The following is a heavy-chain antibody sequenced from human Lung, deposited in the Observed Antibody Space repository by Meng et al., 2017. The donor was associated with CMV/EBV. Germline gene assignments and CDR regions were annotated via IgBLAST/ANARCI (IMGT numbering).Heavy chain of an antibody. CDR3: ARAGRSYGMDV. Sequence: LXXAVYGGSFSGYYWSWIRQPPGKGLEWIGKINHSGSTNYNPSLKSRVTISVDTSKNQFSLKLSSVTAADTAVYYCARAGRSYGMDVWGQGTTVTVSS. CDR2: INHSGST. CDR1: GGSFSGYY. V-gene: IGHV4-34*01. J-gene: IGHJ6*02.